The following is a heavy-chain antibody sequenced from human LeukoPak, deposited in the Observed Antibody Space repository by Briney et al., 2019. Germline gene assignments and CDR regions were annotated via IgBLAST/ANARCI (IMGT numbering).Heavy chain of an antibody. V-gene: IGHV1-8*01. Sequence: GASVKVSCKASGYTFTSYDINWVRQATGQGLEWMGWMNPNSGNTGYAQKFQGRVIMTRNTSISTAYMELSSLRSEDTAVYYCARDNDSRDPPHFDYWGQGTLVTVSS. J-gene: IGHJ4*02. CDR3: ARDNDSRDPPHFDY. CDR2: MNPNSGNT. D-gene: IGHD3-16*01. CDR1: GYTFTSYD.